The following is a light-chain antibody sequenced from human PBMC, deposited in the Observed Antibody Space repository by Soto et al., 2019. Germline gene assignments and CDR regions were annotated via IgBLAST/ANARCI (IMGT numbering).Light chain of an antibody. CDR2: GNY. CDR3: AAWDDSLSGSFV. CDR1: SSNIGSNY. J-gene: IGLJ1*01. V-gene: IGLV1-47*02. Sequence: QSVLTQPPSASGTPGQRVTISCSGSSSNIGSNYVYWYQQLPGTAPKLLIYGNYQRPSGVPDRFSGSKSGTSAALATSGLRSEDEADYFCAAWDDSLSGSFVFATGTKVTVL.